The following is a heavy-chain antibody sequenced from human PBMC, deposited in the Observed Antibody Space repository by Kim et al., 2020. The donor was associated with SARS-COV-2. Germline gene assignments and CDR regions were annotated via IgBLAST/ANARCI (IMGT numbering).Heavy chain of an antibody. Sequence: SYIYYADSVKGRFTISRDNAKNSLYLQMNSLRAEDTAVYYCARVGYLGLKWGQGTLVTVSS. CDR2: SYI. D-gene: IGHD6-13*01. J-gene: IGHJ4*02. CDR3: ARVGYLGLK. V-gene: IGHV3-21*01.